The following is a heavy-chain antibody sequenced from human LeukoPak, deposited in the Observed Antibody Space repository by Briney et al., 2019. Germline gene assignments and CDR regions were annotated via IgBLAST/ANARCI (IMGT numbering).Heavy chain of an antibody. CDR3: ARDLGYSSSWYVFDY. J-gene: IGHJ4*02. V-gene: IGHV1-69*13. CDR2: IIPIFGTA. Sequence: SVKVSCKASGGTYSSYAISWVRQAPGQGLEWMGGIIPIFGTANYAQKFQGGVTITADESTSTAYMELSSLRSEDTAVYYCARDLGYSSSWYVFDYWGQGTLVTVSS. CDR1: GGTYSSYA. D-gene: IGHD6-13*01.